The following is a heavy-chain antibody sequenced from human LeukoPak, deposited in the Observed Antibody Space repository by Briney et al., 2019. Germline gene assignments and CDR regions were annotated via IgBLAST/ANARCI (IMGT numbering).Heavy chain of an antibody. CDR1: GGSFSGYY. J-gene: IGHJ4*02. V-gene: IGHV4-34*01. CDR3: ARDHHLTLDY. D-gene: IGHD1-14*01. CDR2: INHSGST. Sequence: SETLSLTCAVYGGSFSGYYWSWIRQPPGKGLEWIGEINHSGSTNYNPSLKSRVTISVDTSKNQFSLKLGSVTAADTAVYYCARDHHLTLDYWGQGTLVTVSS.